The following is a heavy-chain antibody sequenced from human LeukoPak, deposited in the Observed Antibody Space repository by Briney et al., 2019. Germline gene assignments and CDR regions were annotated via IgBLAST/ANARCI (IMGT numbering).Heavy chain of an antibody. D-gene: IGHD3-22*01. J-gene: IGHJ4*01. CDR2: ISSSSSYI. V-gene: IGHV3-21*01. CDR3: ARYVSSGYCPFDY. CDR1: GFTFSSYS. Sequence: GGSLRLSCAASGFTFSSYSMNWVRQAPGKGLEWVSSISSSSSYIYYADSVKGRFTISRDNAKNSLYLQMNSLRAEDTAVYYCARYVSSGYCPFDYWGHGTLVTVCS.